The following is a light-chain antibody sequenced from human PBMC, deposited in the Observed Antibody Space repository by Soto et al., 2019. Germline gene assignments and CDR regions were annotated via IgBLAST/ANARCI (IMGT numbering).Light chain of an antibody. V-gene: IGLV2-8*01. J-gene: IGLJ3*02. CDR2: ENS. CDR1: SSDVGGYNY. CDR3: SSYAGSQANWV. Sequence: QSALTQPPSASGSPGQSVTISCTGTSSDVGGYNYVSWYQQHPGKAPKLMIYENSKRPSGVPDRFSGSKSGTTASLTVSGLQAEDEADYYCSSYAGSQANWVFGGGTKVTVL.